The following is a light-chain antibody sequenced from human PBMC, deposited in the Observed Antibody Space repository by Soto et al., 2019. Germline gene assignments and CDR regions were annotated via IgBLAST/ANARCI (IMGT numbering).Light chain of an antibody. CDR1: SSDIGAYNY. Sequence: QSVLTQPPYASRSPGQSVTISCSGTSSDIGAYNYVSWYQQHPGKAPKLMIYDVFKRPSGVPDRFSGSKSGNTASLTVSGLQAEDEADYYCTAYAGSNNVCVCGTGTKVTVL. CDR3: TAYAGSNNVCV. CDR2: DVF. J-gene: IGLJ1*01. V-gene: IGLV2-8*01.